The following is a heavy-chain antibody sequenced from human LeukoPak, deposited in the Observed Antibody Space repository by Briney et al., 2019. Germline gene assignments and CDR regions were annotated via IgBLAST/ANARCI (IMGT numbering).Heavy chain of an antibody. CDR2: IRSKANSYAT. CDR1: GFTFSGYD. CDR3: TRLHYYDREPLSAFDI. D-gene: IGHD3-22*01. Sequence: GGSLRLTCAASGFTFSGYDMHWVRQASGKGLEWVGRIRSKANSYATAYAASVKGRFTIYRDDSKNTAYLQMISLKTEDTAVYYCTRLHYYDREPLSAFDIWGQGTMVTVSS. J-gene: IGHJ3*02. V-gene: IGHV3-73*01.